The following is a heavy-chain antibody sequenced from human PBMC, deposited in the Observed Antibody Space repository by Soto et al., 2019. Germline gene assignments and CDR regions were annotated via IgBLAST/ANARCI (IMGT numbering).Heavy chain of an antibody. CDR2: IYYSGST. J-gene: IGHJ3*02. CDR3: ARHEGGNCSGGSCYSVLAFDI. CDR1: GGSISSSSYY. D-gene: IGHD2-15*01. Sequence: SETLSLTCTVSGGSISSSSYYWGWIRQPPGKGLEWIGSIYYSGSTYYNPSLKSRVTISVDTSKNQFSLKLSSVTAADTAVYYCARHEGGNCSGGSCYSVLAFDIWGQGTMVTVSS. V-gene: IGHV4-39*01.